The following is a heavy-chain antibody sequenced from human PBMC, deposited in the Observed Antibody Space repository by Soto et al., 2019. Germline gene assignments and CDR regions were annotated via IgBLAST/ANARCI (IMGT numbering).Heavy chain of an antibody. V-gene: IGHV3-23*01. D-gene: IGHD3-3*01. J-gene: IGHJ4*02. Sequence: DVELLESGGGLVQPGGSLRLSCAAAGFNFNTFAMTWLRQAPGKGLEWVSYISGGGSTTYYADSVKGRFAISRDNFKNTLYLQMNNLGAEDTAIYYCAKLDFWSSTPDDHWGQGTLVTVSS. CDR3: AKLDFWSSTPDDH. CDR2: ISGGGSTT. CDR1: GFNFNTFA.